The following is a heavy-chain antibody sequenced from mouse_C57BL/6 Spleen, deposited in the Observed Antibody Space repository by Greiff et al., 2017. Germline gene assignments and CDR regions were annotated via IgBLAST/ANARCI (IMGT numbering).Heavy chain of an antibody. D-gene: IGHD1-1*01. Sequence: QVQLQQPGTELVKPGASVKLSCKASGYTFTSYWMHWVKQRPGQGLEWIGNINPCNGGTNYNEKFKGKATLTVDKSSSTAYMQLSSLTSEDSAVYYCAIKGFICYYAMDYWGQGTSVTVSS. J-gene: IGHJ4*01. CDR2: INPCNGGT. CDR1: GYTFTSYW. CDR3: AIKGFICYYAMDY. V-gene: IGHV1-53*01.